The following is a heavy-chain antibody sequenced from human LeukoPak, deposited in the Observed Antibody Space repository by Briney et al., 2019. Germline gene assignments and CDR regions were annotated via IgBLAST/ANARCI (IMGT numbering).Heavy chain of an antibody. V-gene: IGHV4-34*01. CDR2: INHSGST. Sequence: SETLSLTCAVYGGSFSGYYWSWIRQPPGKGLEWIGEINHSGSTNYNPSLKSRVTISVDTSKNQFSLKLSSVTAADTAVYFCARSGSRASPGVYWGQGTLVTVSS. D-gene: IGHD6-13*01. CDR3: ARSGSRASPGVY. CDR1: GGSFSGYY. J-gene: IGHJ4*02.